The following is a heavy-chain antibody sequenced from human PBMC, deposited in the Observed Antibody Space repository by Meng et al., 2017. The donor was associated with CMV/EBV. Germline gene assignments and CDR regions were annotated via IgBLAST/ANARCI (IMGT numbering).Heavy chain of an antibody. CDR3: ARDRGVRCSSTSCYSYYYYGMDV. D-gene: IGHD2-2*01. CDR2: ISAYNGNT. J-gene: IGHJ6*02. Sequence: SWVRQAPGQGLEWMGWISAYNGNTNYAQKLQGRVTMTTDTSTSTAYMELRSLRSDDTAVYYCARDRGVRCSSTSCYSYYYYGMDVWGQGTTVTVSS. V-gene: IGHV1-18*01.